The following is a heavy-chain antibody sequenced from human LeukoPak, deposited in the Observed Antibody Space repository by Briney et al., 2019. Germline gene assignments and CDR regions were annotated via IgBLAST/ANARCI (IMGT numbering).Heavy chain of an antibody. V-gene: IGHV3-20*04. CDR3: AKVPAAQRSIGY. Sequence: PGGSLRLSCAASGFIFDDYAMNWVRQAAGKGLEWVAGINWNGGATGFADSVKGRFTISRDNAKNSVYLQMNSLRAEDTAVYYCAKVPAAQRSIGYWGQGTLVTVSS. D-gene: IGHD2-2*01. J-gene: IGHJ4*02. CDR1: GFIFDDYA. CDR2: INWNGGAT.